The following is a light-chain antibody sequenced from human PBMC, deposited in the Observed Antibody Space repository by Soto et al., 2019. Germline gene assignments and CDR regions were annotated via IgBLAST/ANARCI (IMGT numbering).Light chain of an antibody. Sequence: AIQLTQSPSSLSASVGDTVTITCRASQGISSALAWYQQKPGKAPKLLISGASTLASEVPSSFIASQSGTDFTLTICFLQTEYFASYYFQHLGTRPIALDPGNKVDIK. CDR1: QGISSA. V-gene: IGKV1-13*02. CDR3: QHLGTRPIA. J-gene: IGKJ3*01. CDR2: GAS.